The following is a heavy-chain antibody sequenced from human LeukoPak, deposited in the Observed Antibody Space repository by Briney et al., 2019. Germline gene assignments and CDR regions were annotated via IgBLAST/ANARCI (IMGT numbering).Heavy chain of an antibody. CDR2: IIPIFGTA. Sequence: GASVKVSCKASGGTFSSYAISWVRQAPGQGLEWMGGIIPIFGTANYAQKFQGRVTITADESTSTAYLELSSLRSEDTAVYYCARRIAVAGTGFDYWGQGTLVTVSS. V-gene: IGHV1-69*13. J-gene: IGHJ4*02. D-gene: IGHD6-19*01. CDR3: ARRIAVAGTGFDY. CDR1: GGTFSSYA.